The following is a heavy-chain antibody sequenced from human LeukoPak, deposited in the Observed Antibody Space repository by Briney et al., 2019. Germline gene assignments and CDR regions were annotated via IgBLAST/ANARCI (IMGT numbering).Heavy chain of an antibody. CDR2: IYPGDSDT. D-gene: IGHD6-13*01. J-gene: IGHJ3*02. CDR1: GSISTYYW. CDR3: ARALVLGAFDI. Sequence: GSISTYYWSWIRQPPGKGLEWMGIIYPGDSDTRYSPSFQGQVTISADKSISTAYLQWSSLKASDTAMYYCARALVLGAFDIWGQGTMVTVSS. V-gene: IGHV5-51*01.